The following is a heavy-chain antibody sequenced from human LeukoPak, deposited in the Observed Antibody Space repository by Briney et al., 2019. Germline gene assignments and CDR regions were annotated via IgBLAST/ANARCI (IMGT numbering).Heavy chain of an antibody. CDR2: INHSGST. D-gene: IGHD3-3*01. CDR3: ARTDYDFWSGYFNWFDP. CDR1: GGSFSGYY. V-gene: IGHV4-34*01. Sequence: SETLSLTCAVYGGSFSGYYWSWIRQPPGKGLEWIGEINHSGSTYYNPSLKSRVTISVDTSKNQFSLKLSSVTAADTAVYYCARTDYDFWSGYFNWFDPWGQGTLVTVSS. J-gene: IGHJ5*02.